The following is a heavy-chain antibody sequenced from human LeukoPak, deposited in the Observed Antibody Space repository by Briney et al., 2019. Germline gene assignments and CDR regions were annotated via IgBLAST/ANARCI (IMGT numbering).Heavy chain of an antibody. V-gene: IGHV3-66*02. CDR1: GFTVSSNY. CDR3: ARERKNWNPSNDHYFDY. CDR2: ISGSGGST. Sequence: QSGGSLRLSCAASGFTVSSNYMSWVRQAPGKGLEWVSAISGSGGSTYYADSVKGRFTISRDNSKNTLYLQMGSLRAEDMAVYYCARERKNWNPSNDHYFDYWGQGTLVTVSS. D-gene: IGHD1-1*01. J-gene: IGHJ4*02.